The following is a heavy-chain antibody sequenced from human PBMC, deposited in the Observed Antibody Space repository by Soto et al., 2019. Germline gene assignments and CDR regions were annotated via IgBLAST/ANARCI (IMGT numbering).Heavy chain of an antibody. D-gene: IGHD3-22*01. Sequence: RRSWADCGSSFSSYSMSWVRETPGKGLEWVAVSTATGDRTYYAASVTGRSSISRDKSKKPHYLQMTSMRAEATAMSYCATMNGYFEYWGQGTPVAVSS. CDR3: ATMNGYFEY. J-gene: IGHJ4*02. CDR1: GSSFSSYS. CDR2: STATGDRT. V-gene: IGHV3-23*01.